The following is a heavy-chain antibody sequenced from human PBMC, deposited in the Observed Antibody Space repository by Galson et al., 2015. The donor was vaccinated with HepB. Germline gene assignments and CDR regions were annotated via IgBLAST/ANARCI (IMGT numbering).Heavy chain of an antibody. V-gene: IGHV1-69*13. CDR3: ARAPRRGFREFFPLHYYYYYMDV. J-gene: IGHJ6*03. D-gene: IGHD3-10*01. CDR1: GGTFSSYA. CDR2: IIPIFGTA. Sequence: SVKVSCKASGGTFSSYAISWVRQAPGQGLEWMGGIIPIFGTANYAQKFQGRVTITADESTSTDYMELSSLRSEDTAVYYCARAPRRGFREFFPLHYYYYYMDVWGKGTTVTVSS.